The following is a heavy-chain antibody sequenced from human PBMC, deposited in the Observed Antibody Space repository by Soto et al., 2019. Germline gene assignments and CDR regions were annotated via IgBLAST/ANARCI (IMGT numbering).Heavy chain of an antibody. CDR2: TYYSGST. J-gene: IGHJ6*03. Sequence: QVQLQKSGPGLVKPSETLSLTCTVSGGSISSYYWSWIRQPPGKGLEWIGYTYYSGSTNYNPSLKRRVTISVDTSKNQFSLKLSSVSAADTAVYYCARDILYYGSGSYPPNYYYYMDVWGKGTTDTVSS. D-gene: IGHD3-10*01. CDR3: ARDILYYGSGSYPPNYYYYMDV. V-gene: IGHV4-59*01. CDR1: GGSISSYY.